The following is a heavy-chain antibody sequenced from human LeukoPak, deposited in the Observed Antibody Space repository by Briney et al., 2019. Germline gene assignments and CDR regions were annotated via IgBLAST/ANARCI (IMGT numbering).Heavy chain of an antibody. D-gene: IGHD2-15*01. CDR2: TITIFGRG. CDR1: GATFTINT. J-gene: IGHJ4*02. V-gene: IGHV1-69*01. CDR3: AIDQDSMGCSGGSCYKTVADDY. Sequence: VASVTLCFSSAGATFTINTNSRERQAHGQGLERMGGTITIFGRGNYAQKVQGRVTITADESTSTAYMELNCLRSEDTAVYYCAIDQDSMGCSGGSCYKTVADDYCGQGTLVTVSS.